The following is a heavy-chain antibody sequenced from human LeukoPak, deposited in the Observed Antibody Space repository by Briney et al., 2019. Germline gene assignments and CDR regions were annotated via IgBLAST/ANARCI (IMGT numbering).Heavy chain of an antibody. J-gene: IGHJ4*02. CDR3: ARAMSIAARLQTIFDY. Sequence: GSLRLSCAASGFTFSSYEMHWVRQAPGKGLEWIGTFYHGGSTYYNPSLKSRVTISVDTSKNQFSLNLTSVTAADTAVYYCARAMSIAARLQTIFDYWGQGTLVTVSS. CDR1: GFTFSSYE. D-gene: IGHD6-6*01. CDR2: FYHGGST. V-gene: IGHV4-38-2*01.